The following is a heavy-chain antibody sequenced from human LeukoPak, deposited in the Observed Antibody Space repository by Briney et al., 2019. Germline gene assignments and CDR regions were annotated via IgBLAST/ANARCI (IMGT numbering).Heavy chain of an antibody. Sequence: HPGGSLRLACAASGFTFSSYAMHWVRQAPGKGLEWVAVISYDGSNKYYADSVKGRFTISRDNSKNTLYLQMNSLRAEDTAVYYCARGTYYFDYWGEGPLLSVSS. CDR2: ISYDGSNK. CDR1: GFTFSSYA. V-gene: IGHV3-30-3*01. J-gene: IGHJ4*02. CDR3: ARGTYYFDY.